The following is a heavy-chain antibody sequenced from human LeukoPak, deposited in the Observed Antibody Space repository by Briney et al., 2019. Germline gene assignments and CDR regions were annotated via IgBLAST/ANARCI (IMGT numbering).Heavy chain of an antibody. CDR1: GFTFSSYA. CDR3: VKDGLGYCSGGSCYYFDY. J-gene: IGHJ4*02. Sequence: GGSLRLSCAASGFTFSSYAMSWVRQAPGKGLEWVSAISSNGGSTYYADSVKGRFTISRDNSKNTLYLQMSSLRAEDTAVYYCVKDGLGYCSGGSCYYFDYWGQGTLVTVSS. D-gene: IGHD2-15*01. V-gene: IGHV3-64D*06. CDR2: ISSNGGST.